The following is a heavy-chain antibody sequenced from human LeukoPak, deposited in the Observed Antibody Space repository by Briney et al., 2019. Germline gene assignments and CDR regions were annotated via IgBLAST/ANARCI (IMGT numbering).Heavy chain of an antibody. CDR2: IYPADSDI. V-gene: IGHV5-51*01. Sequence: AGESLKISCKGSGYSINNYWIGWVRQMPGKGLEWMGIIYPADSDIRYSPSFQGQVTISADKSISTAYLQWSSLKASDTAMYYCARQEYCSGGSCYTWFAPWGPGTLVTVSS. J-gene: IGHJ5*02. CDR3: ARQEYCSGGSCYTWFAP. D-gene: IGHD2-15*01. CDR1: GYSINNYW.